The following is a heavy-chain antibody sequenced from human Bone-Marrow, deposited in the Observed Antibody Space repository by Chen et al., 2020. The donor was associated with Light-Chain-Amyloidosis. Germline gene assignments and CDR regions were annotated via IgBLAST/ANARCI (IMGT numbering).Heavy chain of an antibody. J-gene: IGHJ4*02. Sequence: EVQLEQSVPEVKKPGESLKISCKGSGHTLPNYWIGWVRQMPGKGLEWMGVIYPDDSDARYSPSFEGQVTISADKSITTAYLQWRSLKASDTAMYYCARRRDGYNFDYWGQGTLVTVSS. CDR3: ARRRDGYNFDY. CDR2: IYPDDSDA. CDR1: GHTLPNYW. V-gene: IGHV5-51*01. D-gene: IGHD5-12*01.